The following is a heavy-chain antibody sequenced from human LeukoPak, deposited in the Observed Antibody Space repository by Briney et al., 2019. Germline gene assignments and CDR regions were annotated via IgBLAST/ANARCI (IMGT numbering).Heavy chain of an antibody. CDR1: GGSISSSNW. V-gene: IGHV4-4*02. Sequence: SETLSLTCAVSGGSISSSNWWSWVRQPPGKGLEWIGEINHSGSTNYNPSLKSRVTISVDTSKNQFSLKLSSVTAADTAVYYCAIAGYSSGWSWGQGTLVTVSS. D-gene: IGHD6-19*01. CDR3: AIAGYSSGWS. CDR2: INHSGST. J-gene: IGHJ5*02.